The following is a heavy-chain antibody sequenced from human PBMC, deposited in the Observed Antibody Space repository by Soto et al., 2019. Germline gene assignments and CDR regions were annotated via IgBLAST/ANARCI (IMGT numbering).Heavy chain of an antibody. CDR3: AGIRTSQYYFDY. CDR2: IIPIFGTA. J-gene: IGHJ4*02. CDR1: GCTFSSYA. Sequence: SVKVSCKASGCTFSSYAISWVRQAPGQGLEWMGGIIPIFGTANYAQNFQGRVTITADESTSTAYMELSRLRSEDTAVYYCAGIRTSQYYFDYWRQGTLVTVSS. V-gene: IGHV1-69*13. D-gene: IGHD2-2*01.